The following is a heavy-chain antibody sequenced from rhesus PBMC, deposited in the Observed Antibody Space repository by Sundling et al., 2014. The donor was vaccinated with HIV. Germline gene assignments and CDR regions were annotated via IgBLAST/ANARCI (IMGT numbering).Heavy chain of an antibody. CDR3: ANIPPEDTHYYGLDS. V-gene: IGHV3-178*02. Sequence: EVQLVESGGGLAKPGGSLRLSCAASGFTFSDYYMDWVRQAPGKGLEWVSRISSGGGSTWYADSVKGRFTISRENAKNTLYLQINSLRPEDTAVYYCANIPPEDTHYYGLDSWGQGVVVTVSS. CDR1: GFTFSDYY. CDR2: ISSGGGST. D-gene: IGHD5-12*01. J-gene: IGHJ6*01.